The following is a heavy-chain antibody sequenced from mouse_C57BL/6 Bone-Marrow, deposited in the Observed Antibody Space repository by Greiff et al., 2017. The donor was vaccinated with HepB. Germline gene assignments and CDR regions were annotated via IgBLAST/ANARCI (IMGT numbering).Heavy chain of an antibody. J-gene: IGHJ4*01. D-gene: IGHD6-1*01. CDR1: GFTFSDYY. CDR3: GKRGGGLAMDY. Sequence: EVQLVESGGGLVQPGGSLKLSCAASGFTFSDYYMYWVRQTPEKRLEWVAYISNGGGSTYYPDTVKGRFTISRDNAKNTLYLQMSRLKSEDTAMYFWGKRGGGLAMDYRGQRTPVTVSS. CDR2: ISNGGGST. V-gene: IGHV5-12*01.